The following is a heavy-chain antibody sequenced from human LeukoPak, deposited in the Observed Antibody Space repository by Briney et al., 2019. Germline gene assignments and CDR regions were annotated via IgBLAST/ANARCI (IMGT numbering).Heavy chain of an antibody. V-gene: IGHV4-38-2*02. CDR2: IYHSGST. Sequence: KPSETLSLTCTVSGYSISSGYYWGWIRQPPGKGLEWIGSIYHSGSTNYNPSLKSRVTISVDTSKNQFSLKLSSVTAADTAVYYCARVGIAVAGTRGNYYYYMDVWGKGTTVTISS. CDR3: ARVGIAVAGTRGNYYYYMDV. J-gene: IGHJ6*03. D-gene: IGHD6-19*01. CDR1: GYSISSGYY.